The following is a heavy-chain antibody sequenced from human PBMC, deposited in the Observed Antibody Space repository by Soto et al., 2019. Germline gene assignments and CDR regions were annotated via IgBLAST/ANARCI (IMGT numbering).Heavy chain of an antibody. D-gene: IGHD1-26*01. J-gene: IGHJ4*02. CDR2: IYYTGST. V-gene: IGHV4-59*01. CDR1: GGSLSTYY. CDR3: ARDKGGWPHY. Sequence: QVQLQESGPGLVKPSETLSLTCTVSGGSLSTYYWSWIRQPPGKGLEWIGYIYYTGSTHYNPSLNSRVSISLDTSKNHFSLQLTSVTAADTAVYYCARDKGGWPHYRGQGTLVTVSS.